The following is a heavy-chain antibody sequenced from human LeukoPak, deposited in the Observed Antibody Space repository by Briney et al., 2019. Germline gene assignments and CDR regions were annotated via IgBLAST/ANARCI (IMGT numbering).Heavy chain of an antibody. CDR1: GGSISSYY. CDR3: ARGGDLVATPLDF. J-gene: IGHJ4*02. Sequence: PSETLSLTCTVSGGSISSYYWSWIRQPPGKGLEWIGYIYYSGSTNYNPSLKSRVTLSVDTSKNQFSLNLSSVTAADTAVYYCARGGDLVATPLDFWGQGILVTVSS. D-gene: IGHD4-23*01. V-gene: IGHV4-59*01. CDR2: IYYSGST.